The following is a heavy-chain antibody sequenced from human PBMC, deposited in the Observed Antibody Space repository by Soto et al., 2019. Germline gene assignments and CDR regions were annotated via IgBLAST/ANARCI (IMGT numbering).Heavy chain of an antibody. V-gene: IGHV4-30-4*01. CDR3: ARDRCSGGSCYSRIGDNYFDY. CDR1: GGSISSGDYY. D-gene: IGHD2-15*01. J-gene: IGHJ4*02. Sequence: SETLSLTCTVSGGSISSGDYYWSWIRQPPGKGLEWIGYIYYSGSTYYNPPLKSRVTISVDTSKNQFSLKLSSVTAADTAVYYCARDRCSGGSCYSRIGDNYFDYWGQGTLVTVSS. CDR2: IYYSGST.